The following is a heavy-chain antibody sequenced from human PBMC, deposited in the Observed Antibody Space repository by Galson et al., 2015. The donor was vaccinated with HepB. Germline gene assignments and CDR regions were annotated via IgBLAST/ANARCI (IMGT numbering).Heavy chain of an antibody. D-gene: IGHD1-1*01. J-gene: IGHJ5*02. V-gene: IGHV1-58*02. Sequence: SVKVSCKASGFTFTSSAMQWVRQARGQRLEWIGWIVVGSGNANYAQKFQERVTITRDMSTSTAYMELSSLRSEDTAVYYRAAVNASTERVIDPWGQGTLVTVSS. CDR2: IVVGSGNA. CDR3: AAVNASTERVIDP. CDR1: GFTFTSSA.